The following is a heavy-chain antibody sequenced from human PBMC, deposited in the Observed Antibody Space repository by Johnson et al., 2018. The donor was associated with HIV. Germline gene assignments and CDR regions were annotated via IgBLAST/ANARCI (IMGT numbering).Heavy chain of an antibody. J-gene: IGHJ3*02. D-gene: IGHD2-2*01. CDR1: GFTFSSYA. Sequence: QEQLEESGGGVVQPGRSLRLSCAASGFTFSSYAMHWVRQAPGKGLEWVAVISYDGSNKYYADSVKGRFTISRDNSKNTLYLQMNSLRPEDTTVYYCARDGGIGSTREDAFDIWGQGTMVTVSS. CDR3: ARDGGIGSTREDAFDI. V-gene: IGHV3-30-3*01. CDR2: ISYDGSNK.